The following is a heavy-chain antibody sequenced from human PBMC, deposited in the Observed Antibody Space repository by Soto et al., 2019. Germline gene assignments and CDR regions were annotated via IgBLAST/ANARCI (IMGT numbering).Heavy chain of an antibody. CDR3: ARQGFGPLHGLVDV. J-gene: IGHJ6*02. CDR2: VHHSWGS. CDR1: GGSISSYY. D-gene: IGHD3-10*01. V-gene: IGHV4-59*08. Sequence: QVQLQESGPGLVKPSETLSLSCTVSGGSISSYYWSWFRQSPGKRMEWIGYVHHSWGSSYNPSLQSRVAISRDTSKSQFSLKVPSVTATDTAGYYCARQGFGPLHGLVDVWGQGTTVTVSS.